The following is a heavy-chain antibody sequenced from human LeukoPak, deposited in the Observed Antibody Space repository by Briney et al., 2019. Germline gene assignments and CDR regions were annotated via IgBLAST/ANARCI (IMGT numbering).Heavy chain of an antibody. CDR1: GGSMSSYY. CDR3: ARGCYGWLPFDY. CDR2: IYYSGST. Sequence: SETLSLTCTVSGGSMSSYYWSWIRQPPGKGLEWIGYIYYSGSTNYNPSLKSRVTISVDTSKNQFTLKLSSVTAADTAVYYCARGCYGWLPFDYWGQGTLVTVSS. V-gene: IGHV4-59*01. J-gene: IGHJ4*02. D-gene: IGHD3-16*01.